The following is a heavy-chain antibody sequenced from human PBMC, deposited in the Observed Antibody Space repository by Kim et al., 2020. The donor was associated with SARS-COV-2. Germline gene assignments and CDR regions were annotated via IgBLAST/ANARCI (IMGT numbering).Heavy chain of an antibody. CDR2: ISYDGSNK. V-gene: IGHV3-30*18. CDR3: SKSFSGSYLRYDY. CDR1: GFTFNTYG. D-gene: IGHD1-26*01. Sequence: GGSMRLSCAASGFTFNTYGMHWVRQAPGKVLEWVAVISYDGSNKYYADSVKGRFNISRDNSKNTLYLQMNSLRIEDTAVSYCSKSFSGSYLRYDYWGQGTLVTVSS. J-gene: IGHJ4*02.